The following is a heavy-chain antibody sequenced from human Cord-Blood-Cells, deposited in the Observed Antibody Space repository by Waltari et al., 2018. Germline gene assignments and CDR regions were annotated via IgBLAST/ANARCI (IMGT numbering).Heavy chain of an antibody. CDR1: GYSFPSYW. CDR2: IYPGDSDT. D-gene: IGHD6-6*01. J-gene: IGHJ4*02. V-gene: IGHV5-51*01. Sequence: EVQLVQSGAAVKQSGETLKIYCKGSGYSFPSYWIGSVRRMPAKGLELMGIIYPGDSDTRYSPSYQGQVTISADKSISTAYLQCISLKASDTAMYYCARHKGSGSSYYFDYWGQGTLVTVSS. CDR3: ARHKGSGSSYYFDY.